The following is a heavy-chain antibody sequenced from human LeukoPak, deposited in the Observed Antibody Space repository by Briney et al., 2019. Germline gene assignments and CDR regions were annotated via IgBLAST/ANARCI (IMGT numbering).Heavy chain of an antibody. V-gene: IGHV3-23*01. CDR2: ISGSGGST. J-gene: IGHJ4*02. CDR1: GFTFSSYA. Sequence: GGSLRLSCAASGFTFSSYAMSWVRQAPGKGLEWVSAISGSGGSTYYADSVKGRFTISRDNSKNTLYLQMNSLRAEDTAVYYCAKGLKYYYDSSPSPGMYWGQGTLVTVSS. D-gene: IGHD3-22*01. CDR3: AKGLKYYYDSSPSPGMY.